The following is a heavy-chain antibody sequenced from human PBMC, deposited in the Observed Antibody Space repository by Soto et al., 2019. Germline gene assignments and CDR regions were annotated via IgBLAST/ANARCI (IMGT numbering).Heavy chain of an antibody. J-gene: IGHJ3*02. CDR2: ISSSSAYI. CDR1: GFTFSAYS. D-gene: IGHD3-3*01. V-gene: IGHV3-21*01. Sequence: EVQLVESGGGLVKPGGSLRLSCAASGFTFSAYSMNWVRQAPGKGLEWVASISSSSAYIYHADSVKGRFTIFRDNAKKSLYLQMSSLRAEDTAVYYCARDFMIFGVDEDAFDIWGQGTMVTVSS. CDR3: ARDFMIFGVDEDAFDI.